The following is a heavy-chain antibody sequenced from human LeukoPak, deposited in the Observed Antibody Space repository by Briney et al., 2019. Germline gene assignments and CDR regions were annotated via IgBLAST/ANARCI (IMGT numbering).Heavy chain of an antibody. CDR3: ARWGYYYDTNGRWFDP. Sequence: SETLSLTCTVSGGSISSYYWSWIRQPAGKGLEWIGRIYTSGSTNYNPSLKSRVTMSVDTSKNQFSLKLSSVTAADTAVYYCARWGYYYDTNGRWFDPWGQGTLVTVSS. CDR1: GGSISSYY. D-gene: IGHD3-22*01. V-gene: IGHV4-4*07. CDR2: IYTSGST. J-gene: IGHJ5*02.